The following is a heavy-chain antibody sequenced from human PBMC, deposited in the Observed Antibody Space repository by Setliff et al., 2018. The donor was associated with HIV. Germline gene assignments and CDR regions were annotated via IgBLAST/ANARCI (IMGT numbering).Heavy chain of an antibody. D-gene: IGHD3-22*01. CDR2: VYNSGIT. V-gene: IGHV4-39*07. CDR3: ARGGGEYYYDSSGYSLFDS. J-gene: IGHJ4*02. CDR1: GGSVSSPSYY. Sequence: SETLSLTCAVSGGSVSSPSYYWGWIRQPPGKGLEWIGSVYNSGITFKNPSLKSRVSISVDRSGNQFSLRLTSVTAADTAVYYCARGGGEYYYDSSGYSLFDSWGQGTLVTVSS.